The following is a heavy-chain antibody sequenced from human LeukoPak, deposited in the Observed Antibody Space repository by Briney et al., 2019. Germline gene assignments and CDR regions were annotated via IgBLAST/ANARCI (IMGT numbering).Heavy chain of an antibody. CDR3: ARVPIQPSPDI. J-gene: IGHJ3*02. D-gene: IGHD5-18*01. V-gene: IGHV4-59*05. Sequence: LETPSLTCTVSGGSISSYYWSWIRQPPGKGLEWIGSIYYSGSTYYNPSLKSRVTISVDTSKNQFSLKLSSVTAADTAVYYCARVPIQPSPDIWGQGTMVTVSS. CDR1: GGSISSYY. CDR2: IYYSGST.